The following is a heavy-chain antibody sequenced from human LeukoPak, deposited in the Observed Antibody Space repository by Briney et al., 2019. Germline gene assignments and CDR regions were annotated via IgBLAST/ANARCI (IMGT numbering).Heavy chain of an antibody. V-gene: IGHV3-11*01. D-gene: IGHD1-26*01. CDR2: ISSSGSTI. J-gene: IGHJ4*02. CDR1: GFTFSDYY. CDR3: AKRGAEVGTTVAPGDY. Sequence: PGRSLRLSCAASGFTFSDYYMSWIRQAPGKGLEWVSYISSSGSTIYYADSVKGRFTISRDNAKNTLYLQMNSLRAEDTAVYYCAKRGAEVGTTVAPGDYWGQGTLLTVSS.